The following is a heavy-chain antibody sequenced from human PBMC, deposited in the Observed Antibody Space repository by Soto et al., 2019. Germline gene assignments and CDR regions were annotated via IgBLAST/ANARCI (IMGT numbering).Heavy chain of an antibody. CDR2: IYYSGST. Sequence: NPSETLSLTCTVSGGSISSGGYYWSWIRQHPGKGLEWIGYIYYSGSTYYNPSLKSRVTISVDTSKNQFSLKLSSVTAADTAVYYCARDKISYYYDSSGYYYPLPKRPDAFDIWGQGTMVTVSS. CDR1: GGSISSGGYY. V-gene: IGHV4-31*03. CDR3: ARDKISYYYDSSGYYYPLPKRPDAFDI. J-gene: IGHJ3*02. D-gene: IGHD3-22*01.